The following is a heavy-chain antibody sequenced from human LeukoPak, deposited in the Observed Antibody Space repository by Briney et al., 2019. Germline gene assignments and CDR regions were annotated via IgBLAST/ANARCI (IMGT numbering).Heavy chain of an antibody. Sequence: PGGSLRLSCAASGFTFSSYGMSWVRQAPGKGLEWVSSISSSSSYIYYADSVKGRFTISRDNAKNSLYLQMNSLRAEDTAFYYCARDSAAVAVAFDYWGQGTLVTVSS. CDR1: GFTFSSYG. V-gene: IGHV3-21*01. J-gene: IGHJ4*02. CDR3: ARDSAAVAVAFDY. D-gene: IGHD6-19*01. CDR2: ISSSSSYI.